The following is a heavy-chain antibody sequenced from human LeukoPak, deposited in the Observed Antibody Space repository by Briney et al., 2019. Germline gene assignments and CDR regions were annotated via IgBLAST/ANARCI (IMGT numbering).Heavy chain of an antibody. J-gene: IGHJ4*02. CDR1: GYTFTSYG. V-gene: IGHV1-18*01. CDR2: ISAYNGNT. Sequence: ASVKVSCKASGYTFTSYGISWVRQAPGQGLEWMGWISAYNGNTNYAQKLQGRVTMTTDTSTSTAYMELRSLRSDDTAVYYCASGALGYCSGGSCYSGNDYWGQGTLVTVSS. D-gene: IGHD2-15*01. CDR3: ASGALGYCSGGSCYSGNDY.